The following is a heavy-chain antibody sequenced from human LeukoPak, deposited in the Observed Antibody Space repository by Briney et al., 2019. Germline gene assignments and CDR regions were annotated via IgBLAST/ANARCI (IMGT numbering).Heavy chain of an antibody. V-gene: IGHV4-59*10. CDR2: IYTSGST. CDR1: GGSFSGYY. J-gene: IGHJ5*02. D-gene: IGHD3-10*01. CDR3: ARQGGFGEFDP. Sequence: PSETLSLTCAVYGGSFSGYYWSWIRQPAGKGLEWIGRIYTSGSTNYNPSLKSRVTMSVDTSKNQFSLKLSSVTAADTAVYYCARQGGFGEFDPWGQGTLVTVSS.